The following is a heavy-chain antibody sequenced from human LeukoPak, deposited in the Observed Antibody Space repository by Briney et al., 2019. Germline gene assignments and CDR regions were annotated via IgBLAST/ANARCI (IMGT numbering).Heavy chain of an antibody. CDR3: ARGGTFVSDY. CDR2: INQDGSEK. Sequence: GSLRPSCAASGFTFSNFWMNWVRQAPGQGLEWVANINQDGSEKYYVDSMKGRFTVSRDNAKNSLYLQMDSLRAEDTAVYYCARGGTFVSDYWGQGTLVTVSS. D-gene: IGHD1-1*01. V-gene: IGHV3-7*01. J-gene: IGHJ4*02. CDR1: GFTFSNFW.